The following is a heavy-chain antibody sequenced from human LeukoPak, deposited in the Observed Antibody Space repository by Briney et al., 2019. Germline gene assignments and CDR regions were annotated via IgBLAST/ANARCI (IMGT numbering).Heavy chain of an antibody. CDR1: GGSINSYY. J-gene: IGHJ4*02. CDR3: ARAPIVPGYGVGGYFDY. Sequence: SETLSLTCTVSGGSINSYYWSWIRQPPGKGLEWIGYIYYSGSTNYNPSLKSRVTISVDTSKNQFSLELRSLTAADTAVYHCARAPIVPGYGVGGYFDYWGQGTLVTVSS. V-gene: IGHV4-59*08. D-gene: IGHD3-9*01. CDR2: IYYSGST.